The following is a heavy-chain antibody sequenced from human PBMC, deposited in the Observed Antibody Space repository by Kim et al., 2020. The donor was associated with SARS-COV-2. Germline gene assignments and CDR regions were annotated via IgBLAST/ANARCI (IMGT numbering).Heavy chain of an antibody. V-gene: IGHV3-72*01. J-gene: IGHJ4*02. Sequence: YPTGYAPSGKRRFTVTRDDSKNSLYLQTDSLKPEDTAMYYCVKGHRVLDSWGQGTLVTVSS. CDR2: YPT. CDR3: VKGHRVLDS.